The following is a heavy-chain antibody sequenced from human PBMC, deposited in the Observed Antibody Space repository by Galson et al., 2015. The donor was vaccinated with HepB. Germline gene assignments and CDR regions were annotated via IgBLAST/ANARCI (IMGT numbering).Heavy chain of an antibody. CDR1: GFTFSDYY. Sequence: SLRLSCAASGFTFSDYYMSWIRQAPGKGLEWLSYISSTGTYTNYADSVKGRFTISRDNSMNTLFLQMNSLRPEDTGVYYCAKDPRGSYGLLQYYYGTDVWGQGTTVTVSS. J-gene: IGHJ6*02. D-gene: IGHD1-26*01. CDR3: AKDPRGSYGLLQYYYGTDV. V-gene: IGHV3-11*06. CDR2: ISSTGTYT.